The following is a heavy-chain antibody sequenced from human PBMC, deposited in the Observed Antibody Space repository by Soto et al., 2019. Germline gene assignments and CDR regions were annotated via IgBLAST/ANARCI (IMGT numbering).Heavy chain of an antibody. CDR2: IWYDGSNK. CDR1: GFTFSSYG. J-gene: IGHJ5*02. CDR3: ARVFLGELSLDP. D-gene: IGHD3-16*02. V-gene: IGHV3-33*01. Sequence: QVQLVESGGGVVQPGRSLRLSCAASGFTFSSYGMHWVRQAPGKGLEWVAVIWYDGSNKYYADSVKGRFTISRDNSKNTLYLQMNSLRAEDTAVYYCARVFLGELSLDPWGQGTLVTVSS.